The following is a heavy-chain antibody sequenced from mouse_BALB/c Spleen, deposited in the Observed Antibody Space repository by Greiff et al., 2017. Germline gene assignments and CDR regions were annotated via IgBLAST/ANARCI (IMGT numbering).Heavy chain of an antibody. D-gene: IGHD2-4*01. CDR1: GFTFSSYA. Sequence: EVKLMESGGGLVKPGGSLKLSCAASGFTFSSYAMSWVRQTPEKRLEWVASISSGGSTYYPDSVKGRFTISRDNARNILYLQMSSLRSEDTAMYYCARGGPMITTSFAYWGQGTLVTVSA. J-gene: IGHJ3*01. CDR2: ISSGGST. V-gene: IGHV5-6-5*01. CDR3: ARGGPMITTSFAY.